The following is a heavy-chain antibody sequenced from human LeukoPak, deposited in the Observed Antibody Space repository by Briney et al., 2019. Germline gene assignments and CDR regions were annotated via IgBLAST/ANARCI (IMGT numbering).Heavy chain of an antibody. J-gene: IGHJ6*03. V-gene: IGHV4-4*07. CDR3: ARDWGAEARPGYMDV. CDR2: IYTSGST. D-gene: IGHD6-6*01. Sequence: PSETLSLTCTVSGGSISSYYWSWIRQPAGKGLEWIGRIYTSGSTNYNPSLKSRVTMSVDTSKNQFSLKLSSVTAADTAVYFCARDWGAEARPGYMDVWGKGTTVTVSS. CDR1: GGSISSYY.